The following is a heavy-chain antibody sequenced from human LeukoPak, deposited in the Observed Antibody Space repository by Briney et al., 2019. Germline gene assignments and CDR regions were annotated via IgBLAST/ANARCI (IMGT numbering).Heavy chain of an antibody. V-gene: IGHV3-33*01. CDR3: ARDGLASIGLDM. J-gene: IGHJ3*02. CDR2: IWHDGNNK. D-gene: IGHD6-13*01. Sequence: GGSLRLSCAASGFTLTGYGMHWVRQAPGKGLEWVAVIWHDGNNKYYVDSVKGRFTISRDTSKNTLYLQMNSLRGEDTAIYYCARDGLASIGLDMWGQGTVVTVSS. CDR1: GFTLTGYG.